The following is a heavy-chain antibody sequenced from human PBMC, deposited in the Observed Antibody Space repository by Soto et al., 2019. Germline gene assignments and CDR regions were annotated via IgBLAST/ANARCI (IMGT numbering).Heavy chain of an antibody. CDR1: GYTFTSYG. J-gene: IGHJ6*02. CDR3: ARSWLVRNYYYGMDV. V-gene: IGHV1-18*01. D-gene: IGHD6-19*01. CDR2: ISANNGNT. Sequence: ASVKVSCKASGYTFTSYGISWVRQAPGQGLEWMGWISANNGNTNYAQKLQGRVTMTTDTSTSTAYMELRSLRSDDTAVYYCARSWLVRNYYYGMDVWGQGTTVTVSS.